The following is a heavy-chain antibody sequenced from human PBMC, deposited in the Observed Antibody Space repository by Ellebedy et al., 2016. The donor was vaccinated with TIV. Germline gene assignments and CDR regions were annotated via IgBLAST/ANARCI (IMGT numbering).Heavy chain of an antibody. V-gene: IGHV1-24*01. Sequence: ASVTVSCXVSGYTLTDLSMHWVRQAPGKGLEWMGGFDPEDGETIYAQKFQGRVTMTEDTSTDTAYMELSSLRSEDTAVYYCAGRVFGAYYYYYMDVWGKGTTVTVSS. CDR3: AGRVFGAYYYYYMDV. CDR2: FDPEDGET. J-gene: IGHJ6*03. D-gene: IGHD3-3*01. CDR1: GYTLTDLS.